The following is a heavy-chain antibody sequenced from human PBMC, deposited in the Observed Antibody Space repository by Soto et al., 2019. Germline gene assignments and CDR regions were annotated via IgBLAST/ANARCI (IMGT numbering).Heavy chain of an antibody. J-gene: IGHJ3*02. V-gene: IGHV4-59*01. CDR2: IYYSGST. CDR1: GGSFSSSY. D-gene: IGHD3-3*01. Sequence: SETLSLTCTVSGGSFSSSYWSWIRQPPGKGLEWIGYIYYSGSTNYNPSLKSRVTISADTSKNQFSLKLRSVNAADTAVYYCARGIFGVDDAFDIWGQGTMVTVSS. CDR3: ARGIFGVDDAFDI.